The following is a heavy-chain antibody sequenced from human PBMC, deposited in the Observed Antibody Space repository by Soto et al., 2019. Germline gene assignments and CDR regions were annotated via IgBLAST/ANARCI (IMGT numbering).Heavy chain of an antibody. V-gene: IGHV3-73*01. CDR2: IRSKSNSYAT. D-gene: IGHD4-17*01. CDR3: TRGYGDYVRDY. CDR1: GFTFSGSA. Sequence: EVQLVESGGGLVQPGGSLKLSCAVSGFTFSGSAMHWVRQASGKGLEWVGRIRSKSNSYATAYAESVKGRFTISRDDSKNTAYLQMNSLKTADTAVYYCTRGYGDYVRDYWGQGTLVTVSS. J-gene: IGHJ4*02.